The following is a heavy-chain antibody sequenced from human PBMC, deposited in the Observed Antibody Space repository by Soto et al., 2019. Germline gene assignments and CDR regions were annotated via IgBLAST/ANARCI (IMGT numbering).Heavy chain of an antibody. D-gene: IGHD6-13*01. CDR2: IYYSGTT. V-gene: IGHV4-59*08. Sequence: QVQLQESGPGLVKPSETLSLTCTVSGDSISTYYWSWIRQPPGKGLEWIGYIYYSGTTTYNPSLESRVTMSVDTSKNQFSLKLTSVTAADTAVYYCARHYSSSWYSAFHIWGQGTMVTVSS. J-gene: IGHJ3*02. CDR1: GDSISTYY. CDR3: ARHYSSSWYSAFHI.